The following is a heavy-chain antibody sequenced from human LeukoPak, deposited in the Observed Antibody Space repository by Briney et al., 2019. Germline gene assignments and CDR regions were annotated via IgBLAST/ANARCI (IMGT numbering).Heavy chain of an antibody. CDR3: TRDRELSTIFGVAINWFDP. CDR1: GFTLGDYA. CDR2: IRSKAYGGTT. V-gene: IGHV3-49*04. Sequence: GGSLRLSCTASGFTLGDYAMSWVRQAPGKGLEWVGFIRSKAYGGTTEYAASVKGRFTISRDDSKSIAYLQMNSLKTEDTAVYYCTRDRELSTIFGVAINWFDPWGQGTLVTVSS. D-gene: IGHD3-3*01. J-gene: IGHJ5*02.